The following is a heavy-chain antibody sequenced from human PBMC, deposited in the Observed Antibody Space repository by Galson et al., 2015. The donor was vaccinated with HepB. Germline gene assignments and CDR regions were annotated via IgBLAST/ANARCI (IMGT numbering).Heavy chain of an antibody. CDR3: AREACSSTSRYGGFDY. CDR2: ISSSSSYI. J-gene: IGHJ4*02. V-gene: IGHV3-21*01. Sequence: SLRLSCAASGFTFSSYSMNWVRQAPGKGLEWVSSISSSSSYIYYADSVKGRFTISRDNAKNSLYLQMNSLRAEDTAVYYCAREACSSTSRYGGFDYWGQGTLVTVSS. D-gene: IGHD2-2*01. CDR1: GFTFSSYS.